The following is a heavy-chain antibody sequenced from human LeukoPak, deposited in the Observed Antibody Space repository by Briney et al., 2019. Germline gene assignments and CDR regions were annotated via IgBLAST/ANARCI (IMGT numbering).Heavy chain of an antibody. J-gene: IGHJ4*02. CDR3: ARDLAPIQLWLGVGY. Sequence: QPGGSLRLSCAASGFTFSSYAMHWVRQAPGKGLEWVAVISYDGSNKYYADSVKGRFTISRDNSKNTLYLQMNSLRAEDTAVYYCARDLAPIQLWLGVGYWGQGTLVTVSS. CDR2: ISYDGSNK. V-gene: IGHV3-30-3*01. D-gene: IGHD5-18*01. CDR1: GFTFSSYA.